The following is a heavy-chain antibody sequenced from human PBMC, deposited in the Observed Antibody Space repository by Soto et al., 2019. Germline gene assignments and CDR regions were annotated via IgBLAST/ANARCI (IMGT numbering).Heavy chain of an antibody. Sequence: HPGGSLRLSCAASGFTFSSYSMTWVRQAQGKGLEWVSTISTGGDSTYYADSVKGRFTISRDRSKNTVYLQMNSLRAEDTALYYCAKPLVGATNFDYWGQGTLVTVS. D-gene: IGHD1-26*01. CDR2: ISTGGDST. J-gene: IGHJ4*02. V-gene: IGHV3-23*01. CDR1: GFTFSSYS. CDR3: AKPLVGATNFDY.